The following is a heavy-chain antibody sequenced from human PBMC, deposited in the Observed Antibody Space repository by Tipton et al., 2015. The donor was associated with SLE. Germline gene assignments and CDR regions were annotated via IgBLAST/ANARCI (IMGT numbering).Heavy chain of an antibody. J-gene: IGHJ3*01. D-gene: IGHD1-20*01. Sequence: SLRLSCAASAFTFNTAWMHWVRQAPGKGLEWVGRIKSKIDGETEDYAAYVEDRFIISRDDSKTTLYLQMNSLKIEDTAVYYCTTGLGYNWDPDHPFDVWGQGTMVTVSS. V-gene: IGHV3-15*01. CDR3: TTGLGYNWDPDHPFDV. CDR2: IKSKIDGETE. CDR1: AFTFNTAW.